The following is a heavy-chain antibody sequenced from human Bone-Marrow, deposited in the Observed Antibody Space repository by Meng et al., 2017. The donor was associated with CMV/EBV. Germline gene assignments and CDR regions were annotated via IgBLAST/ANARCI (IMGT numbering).Heavy chain of an antibody. CDR1: RFTFSAYT. CDR2: ISSDGSKK. J-gene: IGHJ4*02. V-gene: IGHV3-30*04. CDR3: ARDLFDY. Sequence: GESLKISCVTSRFTFSAYTMHWVRQAPGRGLEWVAVISSDGSKKYYADSVKDQFTISRDNSRNTLYLQMNALRLEDTAVYYCARDLFDYWGQGTLVTVSS.